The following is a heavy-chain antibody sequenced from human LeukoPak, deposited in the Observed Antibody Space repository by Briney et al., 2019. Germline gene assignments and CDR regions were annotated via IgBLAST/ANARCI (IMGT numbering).Heavy chain of an antibody. J-gene: IGHJ4*02. V-gene: IGHV3-21*04. CDR3: AKGAYDYVEVGYFDY. CDR2: ISSSSSYI. D-gene: IGHD5-12*01. Sequence: PGGSLRLSCAASGFTFSSYSMNWVRQAPGKGLEWVSSISSSSSYIYYADSVKGRFTISRDNAKNSLYLQMNSLRAEDTAVYYCAKGAYDYVEVGYFDYWGQGTLVTVSS. CDR1: GFTFSSYS.